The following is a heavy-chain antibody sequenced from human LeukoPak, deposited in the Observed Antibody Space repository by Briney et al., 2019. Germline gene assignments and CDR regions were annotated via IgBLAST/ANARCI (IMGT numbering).Heavy chain of an antibody. D-gene: IGHD5-24*01. Sequence: EASLRLSCAASGFTFSNYAIYWVRQAPGKGLELVSVISTDGNYKYYADSVEGRFAVSRDNSKNIVHLQMNSLSADDTAVYYCARRPVPTIKGYFDSWGQRTQVTVSS. J-gene: IGHJ4*02. CDR3: ARRPVPTIKGYFDS. CDR1: GFTFSNYA. CDR2: ISTDGNYK. V-gene: IGHV3-30*09.